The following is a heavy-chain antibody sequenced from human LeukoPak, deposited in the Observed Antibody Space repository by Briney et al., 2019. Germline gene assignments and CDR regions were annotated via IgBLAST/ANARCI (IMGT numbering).Heavy chain of an antibody. Sequence: PSETLSLTCTVSGGSISSSSYYWGWIRQPPGKGLEWIGSIYYSGSTYYNPSLKSRVTISVDTSKNQFSLKLSSVTATDTAVYYCARRHSSWDYFDYWGQGTLVTVSS. V-gene: IGHV4-39*01. CDR1: GGSISSSSYY. CDR3: ARRHSSWDYFDY. D-gene: IGHD6-13*01. J-gene: IGHJ4*02. CDR2: IYYSGST.